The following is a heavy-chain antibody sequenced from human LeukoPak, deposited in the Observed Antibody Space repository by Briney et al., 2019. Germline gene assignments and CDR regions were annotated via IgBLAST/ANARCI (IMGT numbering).Heavy chain of an antibody. D-gene: IGHD3-16*01. CDR3: ARPAAGLGGFDY. V-gene: IGHV5-51*01. CDR2: IYPGDSAT. J-gene: IGHJ4*02. Sequence: GESLKISCRGSGYSFAAYWIALVRQMPGKGLEWMATIYPGDSATTYSPSFQGQVTISADKSITTAYLQWSSLKASDTAMYYCARPAAGLGGFDYWGQGTLVTVSS. CDR1: GYSFAAYW.